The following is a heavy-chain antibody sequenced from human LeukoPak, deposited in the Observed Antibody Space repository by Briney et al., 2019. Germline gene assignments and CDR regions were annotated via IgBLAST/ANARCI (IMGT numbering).Heavy chain of an antibody. J-gene: IGHJ6*02. CDR3: TRGSGSYGMDV. Sequence: GGSLRLSCAASGFTFSSYDMHWVRQTTGKGLEWVSSIDTAGDTYYPGSVKERFTISRENAKNSLYLQMNSLRAGDTAVYYCTRGSGSYGMDVWGQGTTVTVSS. V-gene: IGHV3-13*01. CDR1: GFTFSSYD. CDR2: IDTAGDT. D-gene: IGHD1-26*01.